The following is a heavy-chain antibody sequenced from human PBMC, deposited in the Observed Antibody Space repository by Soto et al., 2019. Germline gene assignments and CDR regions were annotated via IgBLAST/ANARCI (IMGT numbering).Heavy chain of an antibody. V-gene: IGHV1-18*04. CDR3: ARDTLYSSGWLLDY. J-gene: IGHJ4*02. D-gene: IGHD6-19*01. CDR2: ISAYNGNT. CDR1: GYTFTSYG. Sequence: ASFQVPCKSSGYTFTSYGINCVRQALGQGLEWMGWISAYNGNTNYAQKLQGRVTMTTDTSTSTAYMELRSLRSDDTAVYYCARDTLYSSGWLLDYWGQGTLVTVSS.